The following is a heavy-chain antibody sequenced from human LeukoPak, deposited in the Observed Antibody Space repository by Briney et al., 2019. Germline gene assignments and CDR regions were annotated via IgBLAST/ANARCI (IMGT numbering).Heavy chain of an antibody. CDR1: GYTFTSYG. V-gene: IGHV1-18*01. CDR3: ARDLPITMIVVALDAFDI. J-gene: IGHJ3*02. Sequence: GASVKVSCKASGYTFTSYGISWVRQAPGQGLEWMGWIIAYNGNTNYAQKLQGRVTMTTDTSTSTAYMELRSLRSDDTAVYYCARDLPITMIVVALDAFDIWGQGTMVTVSS. D-gene: IGHD3-22*01. CDR2: IIAYNGNT.